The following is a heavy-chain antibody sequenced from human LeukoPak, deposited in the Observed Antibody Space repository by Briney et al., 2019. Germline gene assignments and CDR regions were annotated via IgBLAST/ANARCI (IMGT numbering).Heavy chain of an antibody. V-gene: IGHV4-39*07. CDR2: IFHSGYA. D-gene: IGHD2/OR15-2a*01. Sequence: SETLSLTCTVSDGSISSSSFYWAWIRQPPGRGLEWIGSIFHSGYAYYNPSLKSRVTMSTETSMNQFSLSLTSLTAADTAVYYCARGTALSAFDPWGQGTLVTVSS. J-gene: IGHJ5*02. CDR3: ARGTALSAFDP. CDR1: DGSISSSSFY.